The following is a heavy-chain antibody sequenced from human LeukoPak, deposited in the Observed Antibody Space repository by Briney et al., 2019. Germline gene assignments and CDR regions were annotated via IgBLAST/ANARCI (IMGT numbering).Heavy chain of an antibody. CDR2: IYYSGST. CDR3: ARDCSGGSCYGAFDI. CDR1: GGSISSGGYY. D-gene: IGHD2-15*01. J-gene: IGHJ3*02. Sequence: PSETLSLTCTVSGGSISSGGYYWSWIRQHPGKGLEWIGYIYYSGSTYYNPSLKSRITISVDTPENRFSLKLSSVTATDTAVYYCARDCSGGSCYGAFDIWGQGTMVTVSS. V-gene: IGHV4-30-4*08.